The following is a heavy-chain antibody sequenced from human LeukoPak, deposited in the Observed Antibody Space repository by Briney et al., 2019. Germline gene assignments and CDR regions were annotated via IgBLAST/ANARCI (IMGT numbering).Heavy chain of an antibody. CDR3: ARTLSRWDPFDY. V-gene: IGHV4-61*08. Sequence: SSETLSLTCTVSGDSISSGDYFWSWIRQPPGKGLEWIGYIYYTGSTNYNPSLKSRVIISLDTSKNQFSLKLSSVTAADTAVYYCARTLSRWDPFDYWGQGTLVTVSS. CDR1: GDSISSGDYF. D-gene: IGHD1-26*01. CDR2: IYYTGST. J-gene: IGHJ4*02.